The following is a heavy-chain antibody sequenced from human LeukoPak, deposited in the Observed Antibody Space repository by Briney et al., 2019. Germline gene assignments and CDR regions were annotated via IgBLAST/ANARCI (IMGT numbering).Heavy chain of an antibody. D-gene: IGHD5-12*01. CDR3: ARLGGGYISVYYYYGMDV. V-gene: IGHV1-2*02. CDR1: GYTFTGYY. J-gene: IGHJ6*02. CDR2: INPNSGGT. Sequence: GASVTVSCKASGYTFTGYYMHWVRQAPGQGLEWMGWINPNSGGTNYAKKFQGRVTMTRDTSISTAYMELSRLRSDDTAVYYCARLGGGYISVYYYYGMDVWGQGTTVTVSS.